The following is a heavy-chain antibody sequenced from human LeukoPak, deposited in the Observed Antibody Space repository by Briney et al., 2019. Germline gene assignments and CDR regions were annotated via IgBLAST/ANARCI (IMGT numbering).Heavy chain of an antibody. CDR3: ARDGYSSGWYPGGGYFDY. D-gene: IGHD6-19*01. CDR1: GFTFSSYG. V-gene: IGHV3-33*01. CDR2: IWYDGSNK. Sequence: GGSLRLSCAASGFTFSSYGMHWVRQAPGKGLEWVAVIWYDGSNKYYADSVKGRFTISRDNSKNTLYLQMNSLRAEDTAVYYCARDGYSSGWYPGGGYFDYWGQGTLVTVSS. J-gene: IGHJ4*02.